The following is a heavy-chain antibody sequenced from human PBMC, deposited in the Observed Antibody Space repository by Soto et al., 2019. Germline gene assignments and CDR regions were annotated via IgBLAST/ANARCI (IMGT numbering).Heavy chain of an antibody. CDR2: IYYSGST. J-gene: IGHJ6*03. Sequence: SETLSLTCTVSGGSISSGGYYWSWIRQHPGKGLEWIGYIYYSGSTYYNPSLKSRVTISVDTSKNQFSLKLSSVTAADTAVYYCARETIYCSSTSCRRAQGGDYYYYMDVWGKGTTVTVSS. D-gene: IGHD2-2*01. CDR3: ARETIYCSSTSCRRAQGGDYYYYMDV. CDR1: GGSISSGGYY. V-gene: IGHV4-31*03.